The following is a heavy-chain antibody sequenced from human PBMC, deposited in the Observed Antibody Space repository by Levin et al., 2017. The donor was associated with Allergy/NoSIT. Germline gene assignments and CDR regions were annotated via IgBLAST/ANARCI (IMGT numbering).Heavy chain of an antibody. CDR1: LXXXXXXXXG. J-gene: IGHJ4*02. Sequence: SGPTLVKPTQTFTXTXTXXLXXXXXXXXGVGWIRQPPGKALEWLALIYWDDDKRYSPSLKSRLTITKGNSKNQVVLTMTNVDPVDTATYFCAHSTAAGYDFDYWGQGTLVTVSS. CDR3: AHSTAAGYDFDY. CDR2: IYWDDDK. D-gene: IGHD6-13*01. V-gene: IGHV2-5*02.